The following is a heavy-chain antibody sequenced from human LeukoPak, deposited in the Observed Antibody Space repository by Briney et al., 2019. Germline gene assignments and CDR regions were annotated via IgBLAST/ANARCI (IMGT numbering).Heavy chain of an antibody. CDR2: IKSNSDGGTT. CDR1: GFTFSNAW. J-gene: IGHJ4*02. Sequence: GGSLRLSCAASGFTFSNAWMSWVRQAPGKGLEWVGRIKSNSDGGTTYYTTPVKGRFTISRDDSRNTLFLQMNSLKTEDTAVYYCVTGIAVAAYWGQGTLVTVSS. CDR3: VTGIAVAAY. V-gene: IGHV3-15*01. D-gene: IGHD6-19*01.